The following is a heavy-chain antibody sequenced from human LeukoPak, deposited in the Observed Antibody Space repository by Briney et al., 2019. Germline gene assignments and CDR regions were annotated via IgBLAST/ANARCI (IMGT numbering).Heavy chain of an antibody. V-gene: IGHV4-34*08. CDR2: INHSGST. CDR1: GFTFNNYG. J-gene: IGHJ4*02. Sequence: AGGSLRLSCAASGFTFNNYGMSWVRQAPGKGLEWIGEINHSGSTNYNPSLKSRVTISVDTSKNQFSLKLSSVTAADTAVYYCAGNYYGSGSYYSEDRYWGQGTLVTVSS. D-gene: IGHD3-10*01. CDR3: AGNYYGSGSYYSEDRY.